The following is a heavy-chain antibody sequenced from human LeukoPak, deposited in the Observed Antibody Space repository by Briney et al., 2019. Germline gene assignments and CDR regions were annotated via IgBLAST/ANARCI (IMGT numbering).Heavy chain of an antibody. D-gene: IGHD2-21*01. CDR2: IYHSGST. Sequence: SETLSLTCTVSRGSISSSSTYYWGWIRQPPGKGLEWIGSIYHSGSTYYNPSLKSRVTISVDTSKNQFSLRLSSVTAADTAVYYCASQRGGGYYYYMNVWGKGTTVTISS. V-gene: IGHV4-39*01. CDR1: RGSISSSSTYY. CDR3: ASQRGGGYYYYMNV. J-gene: IGHJ6*03.